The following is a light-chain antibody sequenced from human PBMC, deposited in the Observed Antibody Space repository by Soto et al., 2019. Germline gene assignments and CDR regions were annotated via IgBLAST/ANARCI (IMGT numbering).Light chain of an antibody. J-gene: IGKJ5*01. CDR2: GAS. CDR1: QSVRSD. Sequence: EIVMTQSSATLSVSPGERATLSCRASQSVRSDVAWFQQRPGQAPRLLIHGASSRATGIPGRFSGSGSGTEFTLTISSLQPEDFAVYYCQQYNKLPRTFGQGTRLEIK. CDR3: QQYNKLPRT. V-gene: IGKV3-15*01.